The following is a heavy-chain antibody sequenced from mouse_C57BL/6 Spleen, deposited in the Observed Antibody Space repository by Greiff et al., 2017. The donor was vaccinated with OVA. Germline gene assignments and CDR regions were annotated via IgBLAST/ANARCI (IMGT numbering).Heavy chain of an antibody. CDR2: IRSKSNNYAT. Sequence: EVKLMESGGGLVQPKGSLKLSCAASGFSFNTYAMNWVRQAPGTGLEWVARIRSKSNNYATYYADSVKDRFTISRDDSESMLYLQMNNLKTEDTAMYYCVRPSLRGWYFDVWGTGTTVTVSS. CDR3: VRPSLRGWYFDV. CDR1: GFSFNTYA. V-gene: IGHV10-1*01. J-gene: IGHJ1*03. D-gene: IGHD1-1*01.